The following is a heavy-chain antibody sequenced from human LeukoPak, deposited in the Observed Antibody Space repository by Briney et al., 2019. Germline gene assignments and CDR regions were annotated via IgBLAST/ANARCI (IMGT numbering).Heavy chain of an antibody. Sequence: PGGSLRLSCAASGFTFSSYEMNWVRQAPGKGLEWVSYISSSGSTIYYADSVKGRFTISRDNAKNSLYLQMNSLGAEDTAVYYCARDTTVAARPWLLVNWFDPWGQGTLVTVSS. CDR3: ARDTTVAARPWLLVNWFDP. V-gene: IGHV3-48*03. D-gene: IGHD6-6*01. CDR1: GFTFSSYE. J-gene: IGHJ5*02. CDR2: ISSSGSTI.